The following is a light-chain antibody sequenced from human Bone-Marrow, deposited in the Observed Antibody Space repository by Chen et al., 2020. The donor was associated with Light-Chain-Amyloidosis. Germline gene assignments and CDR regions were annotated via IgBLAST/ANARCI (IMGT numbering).Light chain of an antibody. V-gene: IGLV3-21*02. Sequence: SYVRTQPPPLSVAPGQTATIACGGNNIGSTSVHWYQQTPGQVPLLVVYDDSDRPPGIPERLSGSNSGNTATLTISRVEAGDEDDYYCQVWDRSSDRPVFGGGTKLTVL. CDR1: NIGSTS. J-gene: IGLJ3*02. CDR3: QVWDRSSDRPV. CDR2: DDS.